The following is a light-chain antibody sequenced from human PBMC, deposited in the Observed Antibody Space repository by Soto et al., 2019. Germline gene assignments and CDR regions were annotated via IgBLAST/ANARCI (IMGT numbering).Light chain of an antibody. V-gene: IGKV2-28*01. CDR2: LGS. J-gene: IGKJ3*01. Sequence: DLVMTQSPLSLPVTPGEPASISCRSSQSLLHSNGYNYLDWYLQKPGQSPQLLIYLGSNRASGVPDRFSGRGSGTDFTLKISRVEAQDVGVYYCMQALQTPPTFGPGTQVDI. CDR1: QSLLHSNGYNY. CDR3: MQALQTPPT.